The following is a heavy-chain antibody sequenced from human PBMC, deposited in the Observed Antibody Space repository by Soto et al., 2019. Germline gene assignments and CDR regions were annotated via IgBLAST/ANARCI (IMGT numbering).Heavy chain of an antibody. D-gene: IGHD4-17*01. CDR3: ARHSPTVTLNWFDP. V-gene: IGHV3-48*03. J-gene: IGHJ5*02. CDR2: ISSSGSTI. CDR1: GFTFSSYE. Sequence: EVQLVESGGGLVQPGGSLRLSCAASGFTFSSYEMNWVRQAPGKGLELVSYISSSGSTIYYADSVKGRFTISRDNAKNSLYLQMNSLRAEDTAVYYCARHSPTVTLNWFDPWGQGTLVTVSS.